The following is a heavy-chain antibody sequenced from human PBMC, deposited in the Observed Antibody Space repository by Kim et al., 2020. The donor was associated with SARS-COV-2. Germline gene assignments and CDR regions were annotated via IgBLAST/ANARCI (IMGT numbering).Heavy chain of an antibody. D-gene: IGHD3-22*01. J-gene: IGHJ4*02. CDR2: ISSSSSYI. CDR3: ARDLHPYYYDSSGYYYFDD. Sequence: GGSLRLSCAASGFTFSSYSMNWVRQAPGKGLEWVSSISSSSSYIYYADSVKGRFTISRDNAKNSQYLQMNSLRAEDTAVYYCARDLHPYYYDSSGYYYFDDWGQGTLVTVAS. CDR1: GFTFSSYS. V-gene: IGHV3-21*01.